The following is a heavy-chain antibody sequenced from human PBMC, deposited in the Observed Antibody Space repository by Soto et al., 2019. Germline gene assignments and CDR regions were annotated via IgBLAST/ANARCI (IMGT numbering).Heavy chain of an antibody. CDR2: ISGSSGRT. V-gene: IGHV3-23*01. Sequence: EVQLLESGGGLVQPGGSLRLSCAASGFTLSTYAMSWVRQAPGKGLQWVSAISGSSGRTYYADSVKGRFTISRDNSKKTVYLQMNSLRAEDTAVYYCAKDRGYSYGGDAFDIWGQGTMVTVSS. J-gene: IGHJ3*02. CDR3: AKDRGYSYGGDAFDI. D-gene: IGHD5-18*01. CDR1: GFTLSTYA.